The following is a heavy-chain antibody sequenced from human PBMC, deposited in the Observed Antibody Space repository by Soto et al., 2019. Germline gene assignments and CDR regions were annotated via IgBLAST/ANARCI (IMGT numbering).Heavy chain of an antibody. CDR3: ARASTYCGGDCYPLLDV. CDR2: IIPIFGTA. V-gene: IGHV1-69*01. J-gene: IGHJ6*02. D-gene: IGHD2-21*02. CDR1: GGTFSSYA. Sequence: QVQLVQSGVEVKKPGSSVKVSCKASGGTFSSYAISWVRQAPGQGLEWMGGIIPIFGTANYAQKFQGRVTITADESTSTAYMELSSLRSEDTAVYYCARASTYCGGDCYPLLDVWGQGTTVTVSS.